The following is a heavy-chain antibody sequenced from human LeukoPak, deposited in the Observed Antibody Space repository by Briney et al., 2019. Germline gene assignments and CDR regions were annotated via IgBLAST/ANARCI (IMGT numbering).Heavy chain of an antibody. CDR2: INHSGST. J-gene: IGHJ4*02. CDR1: GFTFSIYS. D-gene: IGHD4-17*01. CDR3: ARRRYYFDY. V-gene: IGHV4-34*01. Sequence: GSLRLSCAASGFTFSIYSMNWIRQPPGKGLEWIGEINHSGSTNYNPSLKSRVTISVDTSKNQFSLKLSSVTAADTAVYYCARRRYYFDYWGQGTLVTVSS.